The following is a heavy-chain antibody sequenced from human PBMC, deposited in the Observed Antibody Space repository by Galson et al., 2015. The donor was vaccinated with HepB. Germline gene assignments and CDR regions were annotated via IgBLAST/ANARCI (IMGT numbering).Heavy chain of an antibody. CDR2: ISSSSTYT. CDR3: ARGNPADY. CDR1: GFTFSDYY. J-gene: IGHJ4*02. Sequence: SLRLSCAASGFTFSDYYMNWIRQAPGKGLEWISYISSSSTYTNYADSVKGRFTISRDNSKNSLFLQMNSLRAEDTAVYYCARGNPADYWGQGTLVTVSS. V-gene: IGHV3-11*06.